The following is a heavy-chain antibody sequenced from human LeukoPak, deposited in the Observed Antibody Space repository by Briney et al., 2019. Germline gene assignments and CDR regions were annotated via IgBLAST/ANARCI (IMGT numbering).Heavy chain of an antibody. CDR2: INHSGSN. Sequence: SETLSLTCAVSGGSISSYYGSWVRQAPGKGLEWVGEINHSGSNNYNPSLKSRVTISVDTSKNQFSLKLSSVTAADTAVYYCAGESSGWAPYGIDVWGPRTTVTV. CDR3: AGESSGWAPYGIDV. CDR1: GGSISSYY. D-gene: IGHD6-19*01. J-gene: IGHJ6*01. V-gene: IGHV4-34*01.